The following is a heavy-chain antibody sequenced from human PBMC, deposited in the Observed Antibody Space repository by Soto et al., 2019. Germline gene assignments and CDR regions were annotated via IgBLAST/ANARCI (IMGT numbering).Heavy chain of an antibody. CDR2: IYSGGST. Sequence: EVQLVESGGGLVQPGGSLRLSCAASGFTVSSNYMSWVRQAPGKGLEWVSVIYSGGSTYYADSVKGRFTISRDNSKNTLYLQMNSLRAEDTAVYYCARDVSLQQLKPDGMDVWGQGTTVTVSS. CDR1: GFTVSSNY. J-gene: IGHJ6*02. V-gene: IGHV3-66*01. CDR3: ARDVSLQQLKPDGMDV. D-gene: IGHD6-13*01.